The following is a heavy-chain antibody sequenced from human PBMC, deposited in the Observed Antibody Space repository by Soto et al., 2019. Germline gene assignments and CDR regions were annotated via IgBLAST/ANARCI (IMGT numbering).Heavy chain of an antibody. V-gene: IGHV1-8*01. CDR3: VRSGRRSGIDY. D-gene: IGHD5-12*01. CDR2: VNPNSNET. Sequence: QVQLVQSGAEVKKPGASVKVSCEASGYTFSSYHISWVRQASGQGLEWMGWVNPNSNETDYAQKFQGRVTMTGNTSIRTAYMELSSLRSDDTAVYYFVRSGRRSGIDYWGQGTLVTVSS. CDR1: GYTFSSYH. J-gene: IGHJ4*02.